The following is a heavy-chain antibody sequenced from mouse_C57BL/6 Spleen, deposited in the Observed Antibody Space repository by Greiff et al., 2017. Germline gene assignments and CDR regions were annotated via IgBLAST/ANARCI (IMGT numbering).Heavy chain of an antibody. V-gene: IGHV1-54*01. J-gene: IGHJ3*01. CDR3: AREGDGAY. CDR1: GYAFTNYL. CDR2: INPGSGGT. Sequence: QVQLQQSGAELVRPGPSVKVSCKASGYAFTNYLIEWVKQRPGQGLEWIGVINPGSGGTNYNEKFKGKATLTADKSSSTAYMQLSSLTSEDSAVYFCAREGDGAYWGQGTLVTVSA. D-gene: IGHD3-3*01.